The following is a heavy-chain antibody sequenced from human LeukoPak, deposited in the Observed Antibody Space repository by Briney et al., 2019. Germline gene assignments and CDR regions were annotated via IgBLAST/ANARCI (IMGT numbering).Heavy chain of an antibody. D-gene: IGHD3-22*01. CDR3: ARKSAYYYDSSGSDAFDI. CDR2: INPNSGGT. Sequence: GASVKVSCKASGYTFTGYYMHWVRQAPGQGLEWMGWINPNSGGTNYAQKFQGRVTMTRDTSISTAYMELSRLRSDDTAVYYCARKSAYYYDSSGSDAFDIWGQGTMATVSS. V-gene: IGHV1-2*02. CDR1: GYTFTGYY. J-gene: IGHJ3*02.